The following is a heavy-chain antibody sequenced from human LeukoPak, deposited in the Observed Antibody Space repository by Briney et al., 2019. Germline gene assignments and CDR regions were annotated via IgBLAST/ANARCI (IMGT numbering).Heavy chain of an antibody. CDR2: INHSGST. CDR1: GGSFSGYY. J-gene: IGHJ5*02. V-gene: IGHV4-34*01. Sequence: SETLSLTCAVYGGSFSGYYWSWIRQPPGKGLEWIGEINHSGSTNYNPSLKSRVTISVDTSKNQFSLKLSSVTAADTTVYYCARGAKYYYGADPNWFDPWGRGTLVTVSS. D-gene: IGHD3-10*01. CDR3: ARGAKYYYGADPNWFDP.